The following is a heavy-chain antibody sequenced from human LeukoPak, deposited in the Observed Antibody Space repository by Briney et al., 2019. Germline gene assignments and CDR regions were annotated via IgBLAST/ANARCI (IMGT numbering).Heavy chain of an antibody. J-gene: IGHJ4*02. CDR3: AKSGDGCSGGSCYTPYD. CDR1: GFTFSSYA. Sequence: PGGSLRLSCAASGFTFSSYAMSWVRQAPGKGLEWVSAISGSGGSTYYADSVKGRFTISRDNSKNTLYLQMNRLRAEDRAVYCCAKSGDGCSGGSCYTPYDWGQGTLVTVSS. CDR2: ISGSGGST. D-gene: IGHD2-15*01. V-gene: IGHV3-23*01.